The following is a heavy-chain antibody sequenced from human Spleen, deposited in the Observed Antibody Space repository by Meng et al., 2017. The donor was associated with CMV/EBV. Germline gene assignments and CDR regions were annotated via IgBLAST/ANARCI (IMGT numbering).Heavy chain of an antibody. D-gene: IGHD3-3*01. CDR1: GVSITTDDFY. V-gene: IGHV4-39*01. CDR3: ARGAYYDFWSGHYYYGMDV. Sequence: SETLSLTCTVSGVSITTDDFYWGWIRQPPGKGLEWIGTISYSGSTYYNPSLKSRVTISMDTSKNQFSLELNSVTAADTAVYYCARGAYYDFWSGHYYYGMDVWGQGTTVTVSS. J-gene: IGHJ6*02. CDR2: ISYSGST.